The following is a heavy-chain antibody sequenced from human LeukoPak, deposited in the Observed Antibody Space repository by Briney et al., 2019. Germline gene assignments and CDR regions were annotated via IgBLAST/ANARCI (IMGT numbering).Heavy chain of an antibody. CDR2: IYYSGST. D-gene: IGHD6-19*01. CDR3: AISSGWPNPGDYNWFDP. Sequence: PSETLSLTCTVSGGSISSSSYYWGWIRRPPGKGLEWIGSIYYSGSTYYNPSLKSRVTISVDTSKNQFSLKLSSVTAADTAVYYCAISSGWPNPGDYNWFDPWGQGTLVTVSS. CDR1: GGSISSSSYY. V-gene: IGHV4-39*01. J-gene: IGHJ5*02.